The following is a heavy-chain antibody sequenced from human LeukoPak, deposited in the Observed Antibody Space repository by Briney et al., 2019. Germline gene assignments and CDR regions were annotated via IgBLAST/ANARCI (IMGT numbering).Heavy chain of an antibody. Sequence: SETLSLTCTVSSGSISSGDYYWSWIRQPPGKGLEWIGYIYYSGSTYYNPSLKSRVTISVDTSKNQFSLKLSSVTAADTAVYYCARVPYYYYGMDVWGQGTTVTVSS. V-gene: IGHV4-30-4*01. J-gene: IGHJ6*02. CDR2: IYYSGST. CDR1: SGSISSGDYY. CDR3: ARVPYYYYGMDV.